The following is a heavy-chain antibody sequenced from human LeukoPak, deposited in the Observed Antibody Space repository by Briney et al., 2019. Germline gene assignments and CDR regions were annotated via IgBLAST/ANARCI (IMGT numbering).Heavy chain of an antibody. CDR1: GGTFSSYA. CDR3: ARALITMIVVVPSSYYCGMDV. J-gene: IGHJ6*02. D-gene: IGHD3-22*01. CDR2: IIPIFGTA. Sequence: SVKVSCKASGGTFSSYAISWVRQAPGQGLEWMGGIIPIFGTANYAQKFQGRVTITADESTSTAYMELSSLRSEDTAVYYCARALITMIVVVPSSYYCGMDVWGQGTTVTVSS. V-gene: IGHV1-69*13.